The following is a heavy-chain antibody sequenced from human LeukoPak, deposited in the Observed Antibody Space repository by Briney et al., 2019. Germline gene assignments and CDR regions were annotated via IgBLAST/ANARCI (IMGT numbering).Heavy chain of an antibody. CDR2: IHNSGTT. CDR1: GGPFSGYF. D-gene: IGHD3-10*01. CDR3: ARRYYYNLGSFPFDF. V-gene: IGHV4-34*01. J-gene: IGHJ4*02. Sequence: SETLSLTCAVSGGPFSGYFWSWIRQSSGKGLEWIGEIHNSGTTNYNPSLNSRVTISEDTSKNQFYLNLSSVTAADTAAYYCARRYYYNLGSFPFDFWGQGTLVTVSS.